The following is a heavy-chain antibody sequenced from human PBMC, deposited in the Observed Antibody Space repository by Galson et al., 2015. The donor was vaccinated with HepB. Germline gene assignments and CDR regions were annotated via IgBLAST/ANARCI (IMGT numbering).Heavy chain of an antibody. D-gene: IGHD6-19*01. V-gene: IGHV3-33*08. Sequence: SLRLSCAASGFTFSSYAMHWVRQAPGKGLEWVAVIWYDGSNKYYRDSVKGRFTISRDNSKNTLYLQMNSLRAEDTAVYYCARDANTSGWVFDYWGQGTLVTVSS. J-gene: IGHJ4*02. CDR3: ARDANTSGWVFDY. CDR2: IWYDGSNK. CDR1: GFTFSSYA.